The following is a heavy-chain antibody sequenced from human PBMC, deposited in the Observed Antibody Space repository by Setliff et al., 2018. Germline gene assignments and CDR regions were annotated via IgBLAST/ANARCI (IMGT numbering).Heavy chain of an antibody. J-gene: IGHJ6*03. V-gene: IGHV1-69*05. CDR3: VREGVDSRSSTDYRYYMDV. CDR2: TIPNFGTT. CDR1: GGTFSSYG. D-gene: IGHD3-22*01. Sequence: ASVKVSCKASGGTFSSYGISWVRQAPGQGLEWMGGTIPNFGTTDYAQKFQGRVTIITDESTSTAFMQLSSLRSEDTAVYYCVREGVDSRSSTDYRYYMDVWGKGTTVTVSS.